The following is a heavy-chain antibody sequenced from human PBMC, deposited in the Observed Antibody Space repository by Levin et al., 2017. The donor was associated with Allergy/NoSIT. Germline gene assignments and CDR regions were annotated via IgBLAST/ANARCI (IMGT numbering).Heavy chain of an antibody. V-gene: IGHV3-23*01. Sequence: RAGGSLRLSCAASGFTFNSYGMSWVRQAPGKGLEWVSVISGSGGSTYYEDSVKGRFTISRDNSKNTLYLQMDSLRVEDTAVYYCAKDRNRMRLVVTAIDFWGQGTLVTVSS. CDR3: AKDRNRMRLVVTAIDF. CDR2: ISGSGGST. D-gene: IGHD2-21*02. CDR1: GFTFNSYG. J-gene: IGHJ4*02.